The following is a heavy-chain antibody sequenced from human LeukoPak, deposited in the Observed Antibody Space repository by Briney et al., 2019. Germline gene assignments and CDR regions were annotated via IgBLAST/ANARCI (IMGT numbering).Heavy chain of an antibody. CDR1: GYTFTGYY. D-gene: IGHD2-21*02. CDR3: ARDGGETSTYCGGDCYGAFDI. Sequence: ASVKVSCKASGYTFTGYYMHWVRQAPGQGLEWMGWINPNSGGTNYAQKFQGRVTMTRDTSISTAYMELSRLRSDDTAVYYCARDGGETSTYCGGDCYGAFDIWGQGTMVTVSS. CDR2: INPNSGGT. J-gene: IGHJ3*02. V-gene: IGHV1-2*02.